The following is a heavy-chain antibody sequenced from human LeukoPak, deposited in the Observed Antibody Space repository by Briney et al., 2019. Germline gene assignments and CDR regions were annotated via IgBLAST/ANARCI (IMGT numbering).Heavy chain of an antibody. V-gene: IGHV3-7*01. CDR1: GFSFGSYW. CDR3: ARGPGLVRYCSSTSCYTLRAYNWFDP. J-gene: IGHJ5*02. CDR2: IKEDGSEK. D-gene: IGHD2-2*02. Sequence: GGSLRLSCAASGFSFGSYWIAWVRQAPGKGLEWVANIKEDGSEKYYVDSVKGRFTISRDNAKNSLSLQMSSLRAEDTAVYYCARGPGLVRYCSSTSCYTLRAYNWFDPWGQGTLVTVSS.